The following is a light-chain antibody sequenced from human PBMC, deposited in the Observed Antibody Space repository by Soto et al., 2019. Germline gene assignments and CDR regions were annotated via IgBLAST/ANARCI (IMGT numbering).Light chain of an antibody. CDR1: QSVSSY. Sequence: DIVLTQSPATLSLSPGERATLSCRASQSVSSYLAWYQQKPGQAPRLLIYDASTRPTGIPARFSGSGSGTDFTLTITSLEPEDFAVYYCQQRSNWPPTFGQGTKVEIK. CDR2: DAS. CDR3: QQRSNWPPT. J-gene: IGKJ1*01. V-gene: IGKV3-11*01.